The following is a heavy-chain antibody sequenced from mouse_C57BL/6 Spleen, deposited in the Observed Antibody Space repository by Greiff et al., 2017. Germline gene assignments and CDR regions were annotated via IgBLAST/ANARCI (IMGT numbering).Heavy chain of an antibody. CDR2: ISYAGST. D-gene: IGHD1-1*01. Sequence: ESGPGLVKPSQSLSLTCSVTGYSFTSGYYWIWIRPFPGNLLEWMGYISYAGSTNYNPSLKKRISITRDTSTNQFFLKLKSVTTEDTATYNWARDRSYYGSEGYFDVWGTGTTVTVSS. J-gene: IGHJ1*03. V-gene: IGHV3-6*01. CDR3: ARDRSYYGSEGYFDV. CDR1: GYSFTSGYY.